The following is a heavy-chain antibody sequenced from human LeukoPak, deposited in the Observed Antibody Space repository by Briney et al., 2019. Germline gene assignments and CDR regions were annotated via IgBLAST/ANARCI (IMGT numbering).Heavy chain of an antibody. J-gene: IGHJ5*02. Sequence: GASVKVSCKASGYTFTGYYMHWVRQAPGQGLEWMGRINPNSGGTNYAQKFQGRVTMTRDTSISTAYMELSRLRSDDTAVYYCARDFGFWSGPNWFDPWGQGTLVTVSS. V-gene: IGHV1-2*06. CDR1: GYTFTGYY. CDR2: INPNSGGT. D-gene: IGHD3-3*01. CDR3: ARDFGFWSGPNWFDP.